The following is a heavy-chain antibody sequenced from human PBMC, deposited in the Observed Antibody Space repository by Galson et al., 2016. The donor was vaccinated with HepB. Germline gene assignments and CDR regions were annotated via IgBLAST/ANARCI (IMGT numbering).Heavy chain of an antibody. CDR3: AHQSRGYNYGYVR. V-gene: IGHV2-5*01. Sequence: PALVKPTQTLTLTCTFSGLSLRTSGEGVAWIRQPPGKALEWLALVYWNDDKRYSTTLKSRLTITKDTSRNLVVLRMTNMEPVDTATYYCAHQSRGYNYGYVRWGQGTLVTVSS. D-gene: IGHD5-18*01. CDR1: GLSLRTSGEG. CDR2: VYWNDDK. J-gene: IGHJ4*02.